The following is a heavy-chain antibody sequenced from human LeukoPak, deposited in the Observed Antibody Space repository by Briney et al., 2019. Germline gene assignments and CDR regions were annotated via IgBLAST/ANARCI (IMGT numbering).Heavy chain of an antibody. CDR1: GGSISSYY. J-gene: IGHJ3*02. D-gene: IGHD2-15*01. CDR3: ARALRYCSGGSCDHDAFDM. V-gene: IGHV4-59*07. CDR2: IYYSGST. Sequence: KPSDTLSLTCTVSGGSISSYYWSWIRQPPGKGLEWLGYIYYSGSTNYNPSLKSRVPISVDTSKNQSSLKLSSVTAADTAVYYCARALRYCSGGSCDHDAFDMWGQGTMVTVSS.